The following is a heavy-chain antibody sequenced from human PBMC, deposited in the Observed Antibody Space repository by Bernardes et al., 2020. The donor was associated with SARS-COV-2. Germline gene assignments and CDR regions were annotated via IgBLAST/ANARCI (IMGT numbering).Heavy chain of an antibody. J-gene: IGHJ4*02. CDR3: VCADRTMVTDWFDY. CDR2: IWYDGTSK. V-gene: IGHV3-33*01. CDR1: GFILRNFG. Sequence: GGSLRLSCAASGFILRNFGMHWVRQAPGKGLEWVAVIWYDGTSKYYGDSVRGRFTISRDNTKNTLYLQMNSLRVEDTAVYYCVCADRTMVTDWFDYWGQGTLVTVSS. D-gene: IGHD5-18*01.